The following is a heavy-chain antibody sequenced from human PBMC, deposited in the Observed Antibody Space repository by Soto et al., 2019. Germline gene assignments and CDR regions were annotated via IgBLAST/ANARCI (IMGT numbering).Heavy chain of an antibody. D-gene: IGHD3-3*01. CDR3: NAYDLWSGYNY. Sequence: EVQLVESGGGLVKPGGSLRLSCAASVLIFSNAWLSWVRQAPGKGLEWVGRIKSKADGGTADYAAPVKGRFTISRDDSKKMLYLQMSSLKTEDTAVYYCNAYDLWSGYNYWGQGTLVTVSS. J-gene: IGHJ4*02. V-gene: IGHV3-15*01. CDR2: IKSKADGGTA. CDR1: VLIFSNAW.